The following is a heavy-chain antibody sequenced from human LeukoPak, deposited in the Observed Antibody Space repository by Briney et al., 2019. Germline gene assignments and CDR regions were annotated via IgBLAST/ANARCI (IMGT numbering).Heavy chain of an antibody. CDR3: ARERAGDVDY. V-gene: IGHV3-49*03. CDR1: GFNFGVVA. J-gene: IGHJ4*02. Sequence: GRSLRLSCATSGFNFGVVAMDWIRQAPGMGLEWVGFIRHREYGGTAEYAASVNGRFAISRDDSKSIVYLQMNDLRTEDTGVYYCARERAGDVDYWGLGTLVTVSS. CDR2: IRHREYGGTA.